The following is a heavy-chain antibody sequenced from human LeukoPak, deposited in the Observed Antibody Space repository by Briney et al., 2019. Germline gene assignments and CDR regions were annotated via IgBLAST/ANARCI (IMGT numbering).Heavy chain of an antibody. V-gene: IGHV3-23*01. Sequence: GGSLRLSCAASGFTFRNAWMSWVRQALGKGLEWVSALTGSGGGTYYADSVKGRFTISRDNSKNTMYLQMNSLRAEDTAVYYCAKEAVEYFDYWGQGNLVTVSS. CDR3: AKEAVEYFDY. CDR2: LTGSGGGT. J-gene: IGHJ4*02. CDR1: GFTFRNAW.